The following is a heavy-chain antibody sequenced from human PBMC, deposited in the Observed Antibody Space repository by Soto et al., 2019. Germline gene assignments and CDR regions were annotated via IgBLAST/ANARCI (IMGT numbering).Heavy chain of an antibody. V-gene: IGHV1-3*01. D-gene: IGHD5-12*01. CDR2: INAGNGNT. Sequence: QVQLVQSGAEVRKPGASVKVSCKASGYTFTTYSMHWLRQAPGQRLEWMGWINAGNGNTKYSQRFQGRVTIARDTSASTAYMELSSLISEDTAVYYCARGLGGSGYDPLNDWGQGTLVTVSS. CDR1: GYTFTTYS. CDR3: ARGLGGSGYDPLND. J-gene: IGHJ4*02.